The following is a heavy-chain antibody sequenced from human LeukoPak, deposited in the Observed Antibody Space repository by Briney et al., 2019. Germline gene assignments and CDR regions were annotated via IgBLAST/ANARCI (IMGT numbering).Heavy chain of an antibody. J-gene: IGHJ6*02. CDR2: IYHSGST. Sequence: SSGTLSLTCAVSGGSISSSNWWSWVRQPPGKGLEWIGEIYHSGSTNYNPSLKSRVTISVDTSKNQFSLKLSSVTAADTAVYYCARHRSFGENSKYGMDVWGQGTTVTVSS. CDR3: ARHRSFGENSKYGMDV. V-gene: IGHV4-4*02. D-gene: IGHD3-10*01. CDR1: GGSISSSNW.